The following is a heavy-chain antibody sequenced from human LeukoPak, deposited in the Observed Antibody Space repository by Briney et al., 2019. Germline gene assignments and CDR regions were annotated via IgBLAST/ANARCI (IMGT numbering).Heavy chain of an antibody. CDR2: IYYSGST. Sequence: SETLSLTCTVYGGSISSYYWSWIRQPPGKGLEWIGYIYYSGSTNYNPSLKSRVTISVDTSKNQFSLKLSSVTAADTAVYYCARGFPTLFDYWGQGTLVTVSS. V-gene: IGHV4-59*01. CDR1: GGSISSYY. J-gene: IGHJ4*02. CDR3: ARGFPTLFDY.